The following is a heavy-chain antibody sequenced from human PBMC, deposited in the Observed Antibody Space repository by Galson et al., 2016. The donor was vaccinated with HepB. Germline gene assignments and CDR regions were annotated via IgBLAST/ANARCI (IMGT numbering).Heavy chain of an antibody. CDR1: GLTFKNHW. J-gene: IGHJ4*02. D-gene: IGHD3-9*01. Sequence: SLRLSCAASGLTFKNHWMSWVRQAPGKGREWVANIKQDGRKTYYGDSVKGRFIISRDNARNSMHLQMNSLRAEDTAVYFCAGAGNNFDSWGQGTLATVSS. CDR2: IKQDGRKT. V-gene: IGHV3-7*03. CDR3: AGAGNNFDS.